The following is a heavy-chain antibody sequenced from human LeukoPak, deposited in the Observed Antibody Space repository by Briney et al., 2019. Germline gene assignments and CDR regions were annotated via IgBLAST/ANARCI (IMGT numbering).Heavy chain of an antibody. CDR3: ARVWYDTSGYNLDY. CDR2: IYYSWST. CDR1: CGSVSSGSYY. Sequence: SETLSLTCTVSCGSVSSGSYYWSWIRQPPGKGLEGIGYIYYSWSTNYNPSLKSRLPISVHTSKNQFSLKLRSVTAADTAVYYCARVWYDTSGYNLDYWGQGTLVTVSS. J-gene: IGHJ4*02. V-gene: IGHV4-61*01. D-gene: IGHD3-22*01.